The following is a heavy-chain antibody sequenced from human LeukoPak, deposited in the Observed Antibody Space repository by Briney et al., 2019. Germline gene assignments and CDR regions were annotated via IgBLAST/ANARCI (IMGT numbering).Heavy chain of an antibody. CDR3: ARDLGYCSGGSCYSRPDYAFDI. J-gene: IGHJ3*02. Sequence: SETLSLTCTVSGYSISNDYYWGWIRQPPGKGLEWIASIYHSGSTYYNPSLKSRVTISVDTSKNQFSLKLSSVTAADTAVYYCARDLGYCSGGSCYSRPDYAFDIWGQGTMVTVSS. CDR1: GYSISNDYY. CDR2: IYHSGST. D-gene: IGHD2-15*01. V-gene: IGHV4-38-2*02.